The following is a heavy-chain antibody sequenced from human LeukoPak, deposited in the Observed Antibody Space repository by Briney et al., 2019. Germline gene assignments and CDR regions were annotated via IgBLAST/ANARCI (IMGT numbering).Heavy chain of an antibody. D-gene: IGHD4-23*01. CDR1: GFTFSTSA. V-gene: IGHV3-23*01. CDR2: ISGSGDSI. CDR3: ANLNPVGTVDSDY. J-gene: IGHJ4*02. Sequence: GGSLRLSCVVSGFTFSTSAMSWVRQAPGKGLEWVSAISGSGDSIHCADSVKGRFTISRDNSKKTLYLQMNSLRAEDTAVYYCANLNPVGTVDSDYWGQGTLVTVSS.